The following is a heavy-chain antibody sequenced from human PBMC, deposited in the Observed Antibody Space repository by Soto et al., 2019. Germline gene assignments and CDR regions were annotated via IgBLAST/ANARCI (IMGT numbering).Heavy chain of an antibody. J-gene: IGHJ4*02. CDR3: AKEIFAAAYASTSAFDL. Sequence: SIELARAASGDTLCIPAIAGLLKTTGTGPEWVAFVDGSGGDTFYADSVKGRFIISRDNSDNSLYLHMNSLRAGDTGRYFCAKEIFAAAYASTSAFDLWGQGTLVTVSS. V-gene: IGHV3-23*01. CDR1: GDTLCIPA. D-gene: IGHD3-16*01. CDR2: VDGSGGDT.